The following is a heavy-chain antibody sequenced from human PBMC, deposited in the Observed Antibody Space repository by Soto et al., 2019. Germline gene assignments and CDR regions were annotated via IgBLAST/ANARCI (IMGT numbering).Heavy chain of an antibody. CDR3: ASRAAAGTNFDY. V-gene: IGHV4-34*01. D-gene: IGHD6-13*01. Sequence: SETLSLTCAVYGGSFSGYYWSWIRQPPGKGLEWIGEINHSGSTNYNPSLKSRVTISVDTSKNQFSLKLSSVTAADTAVYYCASRAAAGTNFDYWGQGTLVTVSS. CDR2: INHSGST. J-gene: IGHJ4*02. CDR1: GGSFSGYY.